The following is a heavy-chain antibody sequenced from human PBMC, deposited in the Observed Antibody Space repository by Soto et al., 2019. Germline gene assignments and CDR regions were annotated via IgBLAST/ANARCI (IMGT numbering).Heavy chain of an antibody. Sequence: SETLSLTCTVSGGSISSGGYYWSWIRQHPGKGLEWIGYIYYSGSTYYNPSLKSRVTISVDTSKNQFSLKLSSVTAADTAVYYCARDHKDCTNGVCRLYFDYWGQGTLVTVSS. D-gene: IGHD2-8*01. CDR2: IYYSGST. CDR1: GGSISSGGYY. CDR3: ARDHKDCTNGVCRLYFDY. J-gene: IGHJ4*02. V-gene: IGHV4-31*03.